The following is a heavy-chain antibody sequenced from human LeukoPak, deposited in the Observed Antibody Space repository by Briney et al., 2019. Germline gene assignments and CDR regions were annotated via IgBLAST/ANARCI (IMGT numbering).Heavy chain of an antibody. J-gene: IGHJ4*02. V-gene: IGHV1-46*01. CDR3: ARGGAYHGWDS. Sequence: ASVNVSYKASGYTFSSYYMLGARQAPAKGLEGVGRIDPNDGSTIYARNLQGRVTMTSETSTSTVYMELSSLRSEDTAVYYCARGGAYHGWDSWGQGELVSVSS. CDR1: GYTFSSYY. D-gene: IGHD1-26*01. CDR2: IDPNDGST.